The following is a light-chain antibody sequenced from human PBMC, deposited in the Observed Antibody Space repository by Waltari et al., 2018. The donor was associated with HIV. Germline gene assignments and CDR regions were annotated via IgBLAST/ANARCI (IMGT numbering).Light chain of an antibody. CDR1: TANIGNNY. Sequence: QSVLTQPPSASGTPGQTVTISCSGTTANIGNNYVYWYQPLPGMTTKLLIFRNDQRPSGVPDLFAGSKSCASASLAVSGLRSEDEADYFCSTSDNNLRRYVFVGGTRLTV. J-gene: IGLJ2*01. CDR2: RND. CDR3: STSDNNLRRYV. V-gene: IGLV1-47*01.